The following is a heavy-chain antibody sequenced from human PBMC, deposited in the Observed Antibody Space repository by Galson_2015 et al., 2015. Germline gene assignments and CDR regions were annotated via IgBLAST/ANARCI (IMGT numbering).Heavy chain of an antibody. D-gene: IGHD2-2*01. CDR3: ARGHCSSTSCYAYYYYYGMDV. CDR1: GFTFSSYG. CDR2: IWYDGSNK. V-gene: IGHV3-33*01. Sequence: SLRLSCAASGFTFSSYGMHWVRQAPGKGLEWVAVIWYDGSNKYYADSVKGRFTISRDNSKNTLYLQMNSLRAEDTAVYYCARGHCSSTSCYAYYYYYGMDVWGQGTTVTVSS. J-gene: IGHJ6*02.